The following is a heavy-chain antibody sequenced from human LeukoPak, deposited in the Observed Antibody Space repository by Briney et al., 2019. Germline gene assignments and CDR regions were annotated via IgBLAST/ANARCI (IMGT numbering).Heavy chain of an antibody. D-gene: IGHD6-13*01. J-gene: IGHJ4*02. CDR3: ARGPYSSNWYVDY. V-gene: IGHV3-48*03. CDR2: ISGSGETI. Sequence: GGSLRLSCAASGFTFSSYEMNWVRQAPGKGLEWVSYISGSGETIYYADSVKGRFTISRDNAKNSLYLQMNSLRAEDTAVYYCARGPYSSNWYVDYWGQGTLVTVAS. CDR1: GFTFSSYE.